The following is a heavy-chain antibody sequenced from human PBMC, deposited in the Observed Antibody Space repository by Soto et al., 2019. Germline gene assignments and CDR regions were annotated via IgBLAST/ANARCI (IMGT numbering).Heavy chain of an antibody. CDR3: ARLKIVATSWTDFDY. D-gene: IGHD5-12*01. CDR1: GDSISGYY. CDR2: ILYSGST. V-gene: IGHV4-59*12. Sequence: PSETLSLTCTVSGDSISGYYWSWMRQPPGKGLEWIGYILYSGSTHYNPPLKSRVTISVDTSKNQFSLKLSSVTAADTAVYYCARLKIVATSWTDFDYWGQGTLVTVSS. J-gene: IGHJ4*02.